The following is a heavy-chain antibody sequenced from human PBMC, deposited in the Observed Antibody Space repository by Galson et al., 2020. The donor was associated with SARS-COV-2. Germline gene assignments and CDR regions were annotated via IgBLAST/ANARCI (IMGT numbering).Heavy chain of an antibody. CDR3: ARQGVNMIVLVTVPGWYFDL. J-gene: IGHJ2*01. V-gene: IGHV4-38-2*02. Sequence: SKTLSLTCTVSGYSVSTTNYWGWVRQPPGRGLEWIGSVYPSGTTYYKPSLKSRVPISVDTSKNQFSLRLDSVTAADTALYYCARQGVNMIVLVTVPGWYFDLWGRGTLVTVSS. CDR2: VYPSGTT. D-gene: IGHD3-22*01. CDR1: GYSVSTTNY.